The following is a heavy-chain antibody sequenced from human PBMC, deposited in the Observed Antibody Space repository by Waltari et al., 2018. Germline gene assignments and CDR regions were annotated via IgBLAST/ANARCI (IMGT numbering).Heavy chain of an antibody. V-gene: IGHV1-8*03. CDR3: ARGRWLVQAAFDI. CDR1: GGTFSSYA. D-gene: IGHD6-19*01. Sequence: QVQLVQSGAEVKKPGSSVKVSCKASGGTFSSYAISWVRQAPGQGLEWMGWMNPNSGNTGYAQKFQGRVTITRNTSISTAYMELSSLRSEDTAVYYCARGRWLVQAAFDIWGQGTMVTVSS. J-gene: IGHJ3*02. CDR2: MNPNSGNT.